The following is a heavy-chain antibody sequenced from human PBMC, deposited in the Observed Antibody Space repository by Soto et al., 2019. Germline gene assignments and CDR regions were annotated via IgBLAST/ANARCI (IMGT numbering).Heavy chain of an antibody. CDR3: ARDYDQMRSYDFWSGYYTPGYYYGMDV. J-gene: IGHJ6*02. CDR1: GGTFSSYA. CDR2: IIPIFGTA. Sequence: SVKVSCKASGGTFSSYAISWVRQAPGQGPEWMGGIIPIFGTANYAQKFQGRVTITADESTSTAYMELSSLRSEDTAVYYCARDYDQMRSYDFWSGYYTPGYYYGMDVWGQGTTVTVSS. D-gene: IGHD3-3*01. V-gene: IGHV1-69*13.